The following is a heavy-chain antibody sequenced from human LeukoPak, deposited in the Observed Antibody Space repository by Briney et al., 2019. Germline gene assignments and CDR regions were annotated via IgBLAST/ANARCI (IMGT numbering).Heavy chain of an antibody. V-gene: IGHV3-30*04. CDR3: ARDRYSSGWGDFDY. J-gene: IGHJ4*02. CDR2: ISYDGSNK. D-gene: IGHD6-19*01. Sequence: PGGSLRLSCAASGFTFSSYAMHWVHQAPGKGLEWVAVISYDGSNKYYADSVKGRFTISRDNSKNTLYLQMNSLRAEDTAVYYCARDRYSSGWGDFDYWGQGTLVTVSS. CDR1: GFTFSSYA.